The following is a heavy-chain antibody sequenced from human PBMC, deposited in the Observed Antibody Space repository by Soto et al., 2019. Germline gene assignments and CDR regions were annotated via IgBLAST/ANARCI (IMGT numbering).Heavy chain of an antibody. D-gene: IGHD4-17*01. J-gene: IGHJ6*02. V-gene: IGHV3-30-3*01. CDR1: GFTFSNYA. CDR2: ISYDGNKK. Sequence: QVQLVESGGGVVQPGRSLRLSCAASGFTFSNYAMHWVRQAPGKGLEWVAVISYDGNKKYYADSVKGRFTISRDNSKNPLYLQMNSLRTEDTAVYYCARDHDHGIYYYYGMGGWGQGTTVTVSS. CDR3: ARDHDHGIYYYYGMGG.